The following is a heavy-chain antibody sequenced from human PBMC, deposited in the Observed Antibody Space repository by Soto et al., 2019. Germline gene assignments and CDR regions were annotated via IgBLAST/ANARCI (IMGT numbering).Heavy chain of an antibody. CDR2: IYYSGST. D-gene: IGHD6-19*01. CDR3: ARPGVAVAGRGDY. V-gene: IGHV4-39*01. CDR1: GGSISSSSYY. J-gene: IGHJ4*02. Sequence: QLQLQESGPGLVKPSETLSLTCTVSGGSISSSSYYWGWIRQPPGKGLEWIGSIYYSGSTYYNPSLKSRVTISVDTSKNQFSLKLSSVTAADTAVYYCARPGVAVAGRGDYWGQGTLVTVSS.